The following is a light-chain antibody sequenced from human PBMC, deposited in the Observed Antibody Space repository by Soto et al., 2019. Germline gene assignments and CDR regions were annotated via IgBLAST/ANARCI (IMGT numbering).Light chain of an antibody. CDR2: TGS. V-gene: IGKV1-12*01. Sequence: DIQMTQSPSYVSASVGDRVTITCRSSQGIKNWLAWYQQKPGKAPNLLIYTGSSLQSGVPSRFSGSGSGTDFTLTINSLQHEDFATYYCQQAASFPITFGQGTRLEIK. CDR1: QGIKNW. J-gene: IGKJ5*01. CDR3: QQAASFPIT.